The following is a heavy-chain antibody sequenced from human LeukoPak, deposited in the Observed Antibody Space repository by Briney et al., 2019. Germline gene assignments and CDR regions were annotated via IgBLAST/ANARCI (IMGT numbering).Heavy chain of an antibody. CDR1: GFALRTRGMG. J-gene: IGHJ6*02. CDR2: IDWDDDK. V-gene: IGHV2-70*04. CDR3: ARHEYSSHYYYGMDV. Sequence: KASGPALVKPTQGLTLTCTVSGFALRTRGMGVSWIGQPPGKALKWLSRIDWDDDKYYSTSLKTRLTISKDTSKNQVVLTMTNMDPVDTATYYCARHEYSSHYYYGMDVWGQGTTVTVSS. D-gene: IGHD6-6*01.